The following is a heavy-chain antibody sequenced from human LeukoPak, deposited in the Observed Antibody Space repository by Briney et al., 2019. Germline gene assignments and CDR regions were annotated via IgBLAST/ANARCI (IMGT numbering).Heavy chain of an antibody. CDR2: ISSSGSTI. Sequence: PRGSLRLSCAASGFSVSSYEMNWVRHAPGEGLEWVSYISSSGSTIYYADSVQGRFTITTDNATNTLYMQMNSLRAEDTAVYYCARALRRLNWFDPWGQGTLVTVSS. V-gene: IGHV3-48*03. CDR3: ARALRRLNWFDP. CDR1: GFSVSSYE. D-gene: IGHD6-25*01. J-gene: IGHJ5*02.